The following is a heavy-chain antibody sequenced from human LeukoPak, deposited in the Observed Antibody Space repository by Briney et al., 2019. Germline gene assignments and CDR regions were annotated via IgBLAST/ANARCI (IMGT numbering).Heavy chain of an antibody. D-gene: IGHD5-24*01. CDR1: GYIFTGYY. CDR2: INPKSGGT. J-gene: IGHJ4*02. CDR3: ARTERWLQFRYFDY. Sequence: ASVKVSCKASGYIFTGYYVHWVRQAPGQGLEWMGWINPKSGGTKYAQKFQGRVSMTRDTSISTAYMELSRLRSDDTAVYYCARTERWLQFRYFDYWGQGTLVTVSS. V-gene: IGHV1-2*02.